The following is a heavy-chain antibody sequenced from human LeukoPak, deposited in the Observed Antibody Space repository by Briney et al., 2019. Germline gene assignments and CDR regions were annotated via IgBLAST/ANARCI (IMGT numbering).Heavy chain of an antibody. CDR2: IYRGDSDI. Sequence: GESLKISCKASGYTSPTYWIGWVRQMPGRGLEWMGIIYRGDSDIRYSPSFQGQVTISVDKSINTAYLHWSSLKASDTAMYYCATNGNYLDAFNIWGQGQWSPSPQ. CDR3: ATNGNYLDAFNI. V-gene: IGHV5-51*01. CDR1: GYTSPTYW. J-gene: IGHJ3*02. D-gene: IGHD1-7*01.